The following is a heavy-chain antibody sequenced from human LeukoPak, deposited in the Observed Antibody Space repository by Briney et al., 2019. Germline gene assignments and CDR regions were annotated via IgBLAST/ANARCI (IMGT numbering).Heavy chain of an antibody. CDR1: GGSISSGSYY. V-gene: IGHV4-61*02. CDR3: ARDGIYGYFDY. CDR2: IYTSGST. J-gene: IGHJ4*02. Sequence: SQTLSLTCTVSGGSISSGSYYWRWIRQPAGKGLEWIGRIYTSGSTNYNPSLKSRVTISVDTSKNQFSLKLSSVTTADTAVYYCARDGIYGYFDYWDQGTLVTVSS. D-gene: IGHD2/OR15-2a*01.